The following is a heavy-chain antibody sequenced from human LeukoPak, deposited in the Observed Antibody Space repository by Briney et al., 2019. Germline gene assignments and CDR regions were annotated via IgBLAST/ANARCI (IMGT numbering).Heavy chain of an antibody. D-gene: IGHD3-22*01. CDR3: AKGRHYYDSSGNDAFDI. CDR1: GFTFSSYA. CDR2: ISWNSGSI. Sequence: GGSLRLSCAASGFTFSSYAMSWVRQAPGKGLEWVSGISWNSGSIGYADSVKGRFTISRDNAKNSLYLQMNSLRAEDTALYYCAKGRHYYDSSGNDAFDIWGQGTMVTVSS. J-gene: IGHJ3*02. V-gene: IGHV3-9*01.